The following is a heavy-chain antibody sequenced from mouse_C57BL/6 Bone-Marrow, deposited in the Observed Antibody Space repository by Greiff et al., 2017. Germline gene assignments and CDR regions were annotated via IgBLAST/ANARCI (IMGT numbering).Heavy chain of an antibody. D-gene: IGHD2-2*01. V-gene: IGHV1-55*01. J-gene: IGHJ2*01. CDR2: IYPGSGST. CDR3: ASSTMVTTTGYYFDY. CDR1: GYTFTSYW. Sequence: QVQLQQPGAELVNPGASVKMSCKASGYTFTSYWITWVKQRPGQGLEWIGDIYPGSGSTNYNEKFKSKATLTVDTSSSTAYMQLSSLTSEDSAVYYCASSTMVTTTGYYFDYWGQGTTLTVSS.